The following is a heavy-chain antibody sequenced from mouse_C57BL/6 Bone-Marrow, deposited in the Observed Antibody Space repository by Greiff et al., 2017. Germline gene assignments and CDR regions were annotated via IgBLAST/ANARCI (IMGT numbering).Heavy chain of an antibody. CDR1: GYTFTDYY. Sequence: EVKLQQSGPELVKPGASVKISCKASGYTFTDYYMNWVKQSHGKSLEWIGDINPNNGGTSYNQKFKGKATLTVDKSSSTAYMELRSLTSEDSAVYYCARDYGSLGREAWFAYWGQGTLVTVSA. J-gene: IGHJ3*01. CDR3: ARDYGSLGREAWFAY. CDR2: INPNNGGT. D-gene: IGHD1-1*01. V-gene: IGHV1-26*01.